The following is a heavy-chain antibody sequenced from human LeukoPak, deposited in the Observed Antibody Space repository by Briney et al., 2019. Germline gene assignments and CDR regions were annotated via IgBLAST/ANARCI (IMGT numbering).Heavy chain of an antibody. CDR2: ISWNSGSI. Sequence: PGRSLRLSCAASGFTFDDYAMHWVRQAPGKGLEWVSGISWNSGSIGYADSVKGRFTISRDNAKNSLYLQMNSLRAEDTALYYCARSGGVRGWFDPWGQGTLVIVSS. V-gene: IGHV3-9*01. CDR3: ARSGGVRGWFDP. J-gene: IGHJ5*02. D-gene: IGHD3-10*01. CDR1: GFTFDDYA.